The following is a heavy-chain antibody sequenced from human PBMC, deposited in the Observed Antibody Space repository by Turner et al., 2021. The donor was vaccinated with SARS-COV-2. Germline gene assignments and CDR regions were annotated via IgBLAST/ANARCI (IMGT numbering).Heavy chain of an antibody. CDR3: ARGGGYSYGALDY. J-gene: IGHJ4*02. CDR1: RGSFSGYY. V-gene: IGHV4-34*01. D-gene: IGHD5-18*01. Sequence: QVQLQQRGAGLLKPSETLSLTCAVYRGSFSGYYWSWIRQPPGKGLEWIGEINHSGSTNYNPSLKSRVTISVDTSKNQFSLKLSSVTAADTAVYYCARGGGYSYGALDYWGQGTLVTVSS. CDR2: INHSGST.